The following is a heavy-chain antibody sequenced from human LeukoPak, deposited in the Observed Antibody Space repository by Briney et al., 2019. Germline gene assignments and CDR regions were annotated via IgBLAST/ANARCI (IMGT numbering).Heavy chain of an antibody. CDR3: ARTTTMATLVH. V-gene: IGHV3-23*01. J-gene: IGHJ1*01. D-gene: IGHD5-24*01. Sequence: GGSLRLSCAASGFTFSSYAMSWVRQAPGKGLEWVSAISGSGSTIYYADSVKGRFTISRDNAKNSLYLQMNSLRAEDTAVYYCARTTTMATLVHWGQGTLVTVSS. CDR1: GFTFSSYA. CDR2: ISGSGSTI.